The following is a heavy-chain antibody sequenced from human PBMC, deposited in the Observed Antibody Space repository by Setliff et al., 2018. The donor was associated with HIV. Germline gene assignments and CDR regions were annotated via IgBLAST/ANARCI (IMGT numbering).Heavy chain of an antibody. CDR1: GASISSHY. CDR3: ARCSGDYYGSGNYYSRGAFDI. CDR2: IYHSGST. D-gene: IGHD3-10*01. Sequence: PSETLSLTCTVSGASISSHYWSWVRQPPGKGLEWIGEIYHSGSTNYNPSLKSRVTISVDKSKNQFSLKLSSVTAADTAVFYCARCSGDYYGSGNYYSRGAFDIWGQGIMVTVSS. J-gene: IGHJ3*02. V-gene: IGHV4-4*02.